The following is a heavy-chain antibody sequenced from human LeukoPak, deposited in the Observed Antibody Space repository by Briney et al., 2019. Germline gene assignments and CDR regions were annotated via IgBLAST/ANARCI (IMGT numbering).Heavy chain of an antibody. CDR2: INHSGST. CDR3: ARFGVLGPHGSGSYYYFDY. Sequence: SETLSLTCAVYGGSFSGYYWSWIRQPPGKGLEWIGEINHSGSTNYNPSLKSRVTISVDTSKNQFSLKLSSVTAADTAVYYCARFGVLGPHGSGSYYYFDYWGQGTLVTVSS. J-gene: IGHJ4*02. D-gene: IGHD3-10*01. CDR1: GGSFSGYY. V-gene: IGHV4-34*01.